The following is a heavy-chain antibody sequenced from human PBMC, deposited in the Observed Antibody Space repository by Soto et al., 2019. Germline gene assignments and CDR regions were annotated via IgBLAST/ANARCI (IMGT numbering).Heavy chain of an antibody. J-gene: IGHJ4*02. CDR2: IGDSSTYI. D-gene: IGHD3-22*01. V-gene: IGHV3-21*01. CDR3: ARDQRWLRHGYSDY. Sequence: EVQLVESGGGLVKPGGSLRLSCAASGFSFSRHSMNWVRQAPGKGLEWVSSIGDSSTYIYYADSVKGRFTISRDNAKNSLYLQMNSLRAEDTAVYYCARDQRWLRHGYSDYWGQGTLVTVSS. CDR1: GFSFSRHS.